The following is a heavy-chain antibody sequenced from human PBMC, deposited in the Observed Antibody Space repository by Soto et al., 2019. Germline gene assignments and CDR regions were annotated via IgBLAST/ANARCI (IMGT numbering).Heavy chain of an antibody. J-gene: IGHJ4*02. CDR2: IYYSGST. Sequence: QVQLQESGPGLVKPSETLSLTCTVSGGSISSYYWSWIRQPPGKGLEWIGYIYYSGSTNYNPSLESGVTLAVATCTDQFSLKLSSVNAADTAVYYCARGVGDYVWGSYRGYFDYWGQGTLVTVSS. D-gene: IGHD3-16*02. V-gene: IGHV4-59*01. CDR3: ARGVGDYVWGSYRGYFDY. CDR1: GGSISSYY.